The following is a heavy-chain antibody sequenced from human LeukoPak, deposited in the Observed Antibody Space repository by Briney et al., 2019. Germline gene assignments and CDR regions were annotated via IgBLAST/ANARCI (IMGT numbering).Heavy chain of an antibody. CDR3: ARVPLGASPEYFDY. CDR1: GFTFSHHA. V-gene: IGHV3-64*01. Sequence: GGSLRLSCAASGFTFSHHAIYWVRQAPGKGLEYVSAISPNGGSTYYATSVKGRFTISRDNSKNTVYLQMGSLRAEDLAVYFCARVPLGASPEYFDYWGRGTLVTASS. CDR2: ISPNGGST. J-gene: IGHJ4*02. D-gene: IGHD4/OR15-4a*01.